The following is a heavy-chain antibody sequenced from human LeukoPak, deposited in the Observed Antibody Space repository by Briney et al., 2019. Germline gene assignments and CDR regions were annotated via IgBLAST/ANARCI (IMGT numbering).Heavy chain of an antibody. CDR3: ARVYYDFWSGHRTNYYMDV. J-gene: IGHJ6*03. CDR1: GGSISSYY. Sequence: PSETLSLTCTVSGGSISSYYWSWIRQPPGKGLEWIGYIFYSGSTNYNPSLKSRVTISVDTSKNQFSLKLSSVTAADTAVYYCARVYYDFWSGHRTNYYMDVWGKGTTVTVSS. V-gene: IGHV4-59*01. D-gene: IGHD3-3*01. CDR2: IFYSGST.